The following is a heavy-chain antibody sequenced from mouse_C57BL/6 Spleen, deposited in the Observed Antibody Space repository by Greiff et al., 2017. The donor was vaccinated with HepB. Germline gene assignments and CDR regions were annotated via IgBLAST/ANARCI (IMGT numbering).Heavy chain of an antibody. D-gene: IGHD1-1*01. CDR2: ILPGSGST. Sequence: VQLQESGAELMKPGASVKLSCKATGYTFTGYWIEWVKQRPGHGLEWIGEILPGSGSTNYNVKFKGKATFTADTSSNTAYMQLSSLTTEDSAIYYCARSGSSFRFAYWGQGTLVTVSA. CDR3: ARSGSSFRFAY. CDR1: GYTFTGYW. J-gene: IGHJ3*01. V-gene: IGHV1-9*01.